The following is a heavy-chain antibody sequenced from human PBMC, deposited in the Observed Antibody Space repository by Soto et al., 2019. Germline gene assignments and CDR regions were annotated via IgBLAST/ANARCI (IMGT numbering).Heavy chain of an antibody. V-gene: IGHV4-30-2*01. CDR3: AREQSPGYCSSTSCYALDY. CDR1: CGSISRGGYS. Sequence: PSETLSLTCAVSCGSISRGGYSWSWIRQPPGKGLGWIGYIYHSGSTYYNPSLKSRVTISVDRSKNQFSLKLSSVTAADTAVYYCAREQSPGYCSSTSCYALDYWGQGTLVTVSS. J-gene: IGHJ4*02. CDR2: IYHSGST. D-gene: IGHD2-2*01.